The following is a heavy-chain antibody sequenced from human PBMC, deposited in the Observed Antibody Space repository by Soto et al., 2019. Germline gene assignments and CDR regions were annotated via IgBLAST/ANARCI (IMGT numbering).Heavy chain of an antibody. CDR3: ARDRVGSGSSYGMDV. J-gene: IGHJ6*02. D-gene: IGHD3-10*01. CDR2: IYPGDSDT. V-gene: IGHV5-51*01. Sequence: GESLKISCRTSGYSFSTYWIGWVRQMPGKGLEWMGIIYPGDSDTRYSPSFQGQVTISADKSISTAYLQWSSLKASDTAMYYCARDRVGSGSSYGMDVWGQGTTVTVSS. CDR1: GYSFSTYW.